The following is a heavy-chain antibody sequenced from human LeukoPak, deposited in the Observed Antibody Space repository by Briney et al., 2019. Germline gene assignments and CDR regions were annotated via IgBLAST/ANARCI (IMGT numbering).Heavy chain of an antibody. J-gene: IGHJ5*02. D-gene: IGHD3-16*01. CDR1: GGSIASTDYY. CDR2: IYYTGVT. CDR3: ADGGSRRNNWFDP. V-gene: IGHV4-39*07. Sequence: SETLSLTCTVSGGSIASTDYYWAWIRQPPGKGLEWIGSIYYTGVTKYNPSLQSRVAMSVDRSKNPFSLSLTSVTAADTAVYYCADGGSRRNNWFDPWGQGTLVTVSS.